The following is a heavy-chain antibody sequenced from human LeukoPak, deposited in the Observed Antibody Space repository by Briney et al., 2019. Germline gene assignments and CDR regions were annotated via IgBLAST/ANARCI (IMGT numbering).Heavy chain of an antibody. V-gene: IGHV3-30*04. Sequence: PGRSLRLSCAASGFTFSSYAMHWVRQAPGKGLEWVAVISYDGSNKYYADSVKGRFTISRDNSKNTLYLQMNSLRAEDTAVYYCARLPGWLQTYYYYYYMDVWGKGTTVTISS. CDR1: GFTFSSYA. J-gene: IGHJ6*03. CDR3: ARLPGWLQTYYYYYYMDV. D-gene: IGHD5-24*01. CDR2: ISYDGSNK.